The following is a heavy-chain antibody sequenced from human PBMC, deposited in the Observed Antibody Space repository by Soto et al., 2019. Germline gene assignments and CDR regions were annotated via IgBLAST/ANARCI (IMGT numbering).Heavy chain of an antibody. Sequence: EVQLLESGGGLVQPGGSLRLSCAASGFTFSSYAMSWVRQAPGKGLEWVSAISGSGRSTYYADSVKGRFTISRDNSKNAVYLQMNCLRAKDTAVYYCAKEGTRDIAVPGRAFDIWGEGTMVTVAA. J-gene: IGHJ3*02. V-gene: IGHV3-23*01. CDR1: GFTFSSYA. D-gene: IGHD6-19*01. CDR2: ISGSGRST. CDR3: AKEGTRDIAVPGRAFDI.